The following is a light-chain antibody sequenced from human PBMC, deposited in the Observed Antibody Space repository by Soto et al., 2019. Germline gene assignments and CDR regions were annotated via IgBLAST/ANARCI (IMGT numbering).Light chain of an antibody. CDR2: EVS. CDR3: SSYTSSSTFV. J-gene: IGLJ1*01. CDR1: SSDVGGYNY. V-gene: IGLV2-14*01. Sequence: QSVLTQPASVSGSPGQSITISCTGTSSDVGGYNYVSWSQQHPGKAPQLMIYEVSNRPSGVSNRFSGSKSGNWASLTSSGIQAEDEADYYCSSYTSSSTFVFGSGTKVTVL.